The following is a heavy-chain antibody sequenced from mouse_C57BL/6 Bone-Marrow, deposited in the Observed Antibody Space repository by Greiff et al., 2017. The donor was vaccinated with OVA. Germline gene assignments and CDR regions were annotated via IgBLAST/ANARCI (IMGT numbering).Heavy chain of an antibody. V-gene: IGHV1-69*01. CDR3: ARDGYYEEYAMDY. J-gene: IGHJ4*01. CDR1: GYTFTSYW. Sequence: QVQLQQPGAELVMPGASAKLSCKASGYTFTSYWMHWVKQRPGQGLEWIGEIDPSDSYTNYNQKFKGKSTLTVDKSSSTAYMQLSSLTSEDSAVYYCARDGYYEEYAMDYWGQGTSVTVSS. D-gene: IGHD2-3*01. CDR2: IDPSDSYT.